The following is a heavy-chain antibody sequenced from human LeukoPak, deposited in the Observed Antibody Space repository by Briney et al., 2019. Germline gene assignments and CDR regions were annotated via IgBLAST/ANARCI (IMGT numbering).Heavy chain of an antibody. D-gene: IGHD1-26*01. Sequence: PGGSLRLSCAASGFTFRSYWMHWVRQAPGKGLVRVSRINTDGRSTSYADSVKGRFTISRDNAKNTLFLQMNSLRAEDTAVYYCARGRELVDYWGQGTLVTVSS. CDR1: GFTFRSYW. CDR3: ARGRELVDY. J-gene: IGHJ4*02. V-gene: IGHV3-74*01. CDR2: INTDGRST.